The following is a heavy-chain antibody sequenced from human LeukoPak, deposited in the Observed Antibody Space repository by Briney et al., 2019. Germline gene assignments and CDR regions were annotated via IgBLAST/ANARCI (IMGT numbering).Heavy chain of an antibody. V-gene: IGHV3-11*04. CDR3: ARDYYGSGSYGP. CDR2: ISRGGDSM. J-gene: IGHJ5*02. D-gene: IGHD3-10*01. CDR1: GFTFSDHY. Sequence: GGSLRLSCAASGFTFSDHYMTWIRQAAGKGLEWVSYISRGGDSMYYADSVKGRFTISRDNGKNSLYLQMNSLRAEDTAVYYCARDYYGSGSYGPWGQGTLVTVSS.